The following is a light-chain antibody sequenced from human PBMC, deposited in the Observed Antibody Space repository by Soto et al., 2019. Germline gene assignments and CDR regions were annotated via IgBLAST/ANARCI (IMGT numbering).Light chain of an antibody. J-gene: IGKJ4*01. CDR3: QQFSSYPLT. CDR2: DVS. CDR1: QPVRNNY. Sequence: EFVLTQSPGTLSLSPGERATLSCRASQPVRNNYLAWYQQKPGQAPRLLIYDVSSRATGIPDRFSGGGSGTDFTITIIRLEPEDFSVYYCQQFSSYPLTFGGGTKVEIK. V-gene: IGKV3-20*01.